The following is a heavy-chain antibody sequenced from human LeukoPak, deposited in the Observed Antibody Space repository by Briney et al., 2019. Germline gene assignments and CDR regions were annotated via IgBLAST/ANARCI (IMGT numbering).Heavy chain of an antibody. Sequence: ASVKVSCKASGGTFSSYAINWVRQATGQGLEWMGWMNPNSGNTGYAQKFQGRVTITRNTSISTAYMELSSLRSEDTAVYYCARGRTLRKNSNGGYWGQGTLVTVSS. CDR1: GGTFSSYA. J-gene: IGHJ4*02. D-gene: IGHD4-11*01. CDR3: ARGRTLRKNSNGGY. CDR2: MNPNSGNT. V-gene: IGHV1-8*03.